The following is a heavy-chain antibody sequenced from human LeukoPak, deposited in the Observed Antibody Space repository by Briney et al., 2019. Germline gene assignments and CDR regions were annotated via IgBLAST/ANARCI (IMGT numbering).Heavy chain of an antibody. CDR2: ISGSGGNT. Sequence: PGGSLRLSCAVSGFTFRSYAMTWVRQAPGKGLEWVLTISGSGGNTYYSDSVMGRFTISRDNARNTLFLQIDSLRLEDTAIYYCAKGPHSYRDLNHWGRGTLVTVSS. D-gene: IGHD1-26*01. V-gene: IGHV3-23*01. J-gene: IGHJ5*02. CDR1: GFTFRSYA. CDR3: AKGPHSYRDLNH.